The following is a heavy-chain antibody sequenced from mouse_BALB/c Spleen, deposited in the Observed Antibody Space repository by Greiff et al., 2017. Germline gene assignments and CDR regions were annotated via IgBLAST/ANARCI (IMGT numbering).Heavy chain of an antibody. J-gene: IGHJ3*01. CDR1: GFNIKDYY. D-gene: IGHD2-1*01. V-gene: IGHV14-1*02. Sequence: VQLKQSGAELVRPGALVKLSCKASGFNIKDYYMHWVKQRPEQGLEWIGWIDPENGNTIYDPKFQGKASITADTSSNTAYLQLSSLTSEDTAVYYCARRFGNYEGFAYWGQGTLVTVSA. CDR3: ARRFGNYEGFAY. CDR2: IDPENGNT.